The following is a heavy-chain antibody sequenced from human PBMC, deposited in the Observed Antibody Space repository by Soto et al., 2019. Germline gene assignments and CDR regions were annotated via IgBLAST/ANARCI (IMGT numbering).Heavy chain of an antibody. CDR1: VFTFSGYC. D-gene: IGHD2-15*01. CDR2: ICSDGSNK. CDR3: ATDAYGNGGYSGYFDY. J-gene: IGHJ4*02. V-gene: IGHV3-33*08. Sequence: GWSLRLSCAASVFTFSGYCMNWVRQAPGKGLEWVAVICSDGSNKYYADSVKGRFTISRDNAKNTLYLQMNSLRAEDTAVYYWATDAYGNGGYSGYFDYWGQGTLVTVSS.